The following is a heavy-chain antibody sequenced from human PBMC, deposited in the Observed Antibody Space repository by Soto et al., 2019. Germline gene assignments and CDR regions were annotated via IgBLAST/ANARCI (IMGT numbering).Heavy chain of an antibody. V-gene: IGHV3-23*01. D-gene: IGHD2-2*03. CDR3: AKDLDIVVVPAPEGLVFDI. CDR2: ISGSGGST. CDR1: GFTFSSYA. Sequence: PGGSLRLSCAASGFTFSSYAMSWVRQAPGKGLEWVSAISGSGGSTYYADSVKGRFTISRDNSKNTLYLQMNSLRAEDTAVYYCAKDLDIVVVPAPEGLVFDIWGQGTMVTVSS. J-gene: IGHJ3*02.